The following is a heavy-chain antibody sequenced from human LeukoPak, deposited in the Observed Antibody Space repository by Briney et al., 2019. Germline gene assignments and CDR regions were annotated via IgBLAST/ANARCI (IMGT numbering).Heavy chain of an antibody. D-gene: IGHD3-9*01. CDR3: ATYYDILTGYYFY. CDR1: GFTFSSYA. J-gene: IGHJ4*02. V-gene: IGHV3-23*01. CDR2: ISGSGSST. Sequence: GGSLRLSCAASGFTFSSYAMSWVRQAPGKGLEWVSAISGSGSSTYYADSVRGRFTISRDNSKNTLYLQMNSLRAEDTAVYYCATYYDILTGYYFYWGQGTLVTVSS.